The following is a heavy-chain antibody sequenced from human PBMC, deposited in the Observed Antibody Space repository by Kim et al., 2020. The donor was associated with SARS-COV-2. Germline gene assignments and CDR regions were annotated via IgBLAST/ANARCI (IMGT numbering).Heavy chain of an antibody. CDR1: GGSISSSSYY. V-gene: IGHV4-39*01. J-gene: IGHJ5*02. D-gene: IGHD2-2*02. CDR3: ARLCPDIVVVPAAINWFDP. CDR2: IYYSGST. Sequence: SETLSLTCTVSGGSISSSSYYWGWIRQPPGKGLEWIGSIYYSGSTYYNPSLKSRVTISVDTSKNQFSLKLSSVTAADTAVYYCARLCPDIVVVPAAINWFDPWGQGTLVTVSS.